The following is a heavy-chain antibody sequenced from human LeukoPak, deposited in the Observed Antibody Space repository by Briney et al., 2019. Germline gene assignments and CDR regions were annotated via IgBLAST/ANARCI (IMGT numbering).Heavy chain of an antibody. V-gene: IGHV3-73*01. D-gene: IGHD5-24*01. CDR2: ITNKANNYAT. Sequence: GGSLKLSCAASGFTFSDSVMHWVRQASGKGLEWLGRITNKANNYATVYAASVKGRFTISRDDSKNTAYLQMNSLRVEDTAVYYCVKDGGPDYWGQGTLVTVS. CDR3: VKDGGPDY. CDR1: GFTFSDSV. J-gene: IGHJ4*02.